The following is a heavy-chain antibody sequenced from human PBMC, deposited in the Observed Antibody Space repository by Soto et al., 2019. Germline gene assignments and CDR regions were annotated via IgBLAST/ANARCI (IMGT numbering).Heavy chain of an antibody. J-gene: IGHJ4*02. CDR2: LSGSGGTT. CDR1: GFTFSTYA. V-gene: IGHV3-23*01. D-gene: IGHD3-10*01. CDR3: ARRRVGCGLGSDTFYIDV. Sequence: PGGSLTLSCSTSGFTFSTYAINWVRHAPGTGLEWVSALSGSGGTTYYSDSVLGRFTISRDNSKNTLFLQMSSLRAEDTALYYCARRRVGCGLGSDTFYIDVWGQGTLVTVSS.